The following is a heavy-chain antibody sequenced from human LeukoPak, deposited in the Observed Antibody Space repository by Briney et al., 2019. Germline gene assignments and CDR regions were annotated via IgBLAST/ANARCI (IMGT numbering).Heavy chain of an antibody. D-gene: IGHD2-15*01. Sequence: GGSLRLSCAASGFSLSSYWMSWVRLAPGKGLEWVANIKQDGSEKYYVDSVKGRFTISRDNAKNSLYLQMNSLRAEDTAVYFCVRDCSGGSCYGDVWGKGTTVTVSS. V-gene: IGHV3-7*01. J-gene: IGHJ6*04. CDR2: IKQDGSEK. CDR3: VRDCSGGSCYGDV. CDR1: GFSLSSYW.